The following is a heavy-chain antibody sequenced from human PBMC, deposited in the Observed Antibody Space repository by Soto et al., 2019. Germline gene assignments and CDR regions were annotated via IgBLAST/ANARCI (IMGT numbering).Heavy chain of an antibody. D-gene: IGHD3-3*01. Sequence: EVQLVESGGGLVQPGGSLRLSCAASGFTFSNSWMHWVRQVPGKGLVWVSRISSDGSSTNYADSVKGRLTISRDNAKHTLYLHMTSLRAEDTAVYSCARDWSGARNVAYCSYNMDVWGKGTTVTVSS. CDR1: GFTFSNSW. V-gene: IGHV3-74*01. J-gene: IGHJ6*03. CDR3: ARDWSGARNVAYCSYNMDV. CDR2: ISSDGSST.